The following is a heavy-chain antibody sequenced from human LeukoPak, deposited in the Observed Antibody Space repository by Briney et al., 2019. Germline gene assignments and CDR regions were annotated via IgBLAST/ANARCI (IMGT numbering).Heavy chain of an antibody. D-gene: IGHD3-9*01. CDR1: GGSFSGYY. V-gene: IGHV4-34*01. Sequence: SETLSLTCAVYGGSFSGYYWSWIRQPPGKGLEWIGEINHSGSTNYNPSLKSRVTISVDTSKNQFSLKLSSVTAADTAVYYCARDSRRYFESNWFDPWGQGTLVTVSS. J-gene: IGHJ5*02. CDR3: ARDSRRYFESNWFDP. CDR2: INHSGST.